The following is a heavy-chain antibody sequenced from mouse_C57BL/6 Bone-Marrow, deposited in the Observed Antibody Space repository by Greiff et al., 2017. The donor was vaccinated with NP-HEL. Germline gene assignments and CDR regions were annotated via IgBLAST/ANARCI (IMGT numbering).Heavy chain of an antibody. V-gene: IGHV5-16*01. J-gene: IGHJ3*01. CDR1: GFTFSDYY. Sequence: EVHLVESEGGLVQPGSSMKLSCTASGFTFSDYYMAWVRPVPEKGLEWFANINYDGSSTYYLDSLKSRFIISRDNAKNILYLQMSSLKSEDTATYYCARAEGTSPWFAYWGQGTLVTVSA. CDR2: INYDGSST. CDR3: ARAEGTSPWFAY.